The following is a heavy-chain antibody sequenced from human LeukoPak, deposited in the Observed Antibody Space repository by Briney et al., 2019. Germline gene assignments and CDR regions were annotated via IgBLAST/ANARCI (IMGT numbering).Heavy chain of an antibody. CDR3: ARPRGCGSSRCNNFDY. D-gene: IGHD2-2*01. J-gene: IGHJ4*02. Sequence: GGSLRLSCAASGFTFSGYAMSWVRQAPGKGLEWVAEMNEYGSEIFYVDSVKGRFTISRDNAKNSLYLQMDRLRAEDTAVYYCARPRGCGSSRCNNFDYWGRGTLVTVPS. V-gene: IGHV3-7*01. CDR2: MNEYGSEI. CDR1: GFTFSGYA.